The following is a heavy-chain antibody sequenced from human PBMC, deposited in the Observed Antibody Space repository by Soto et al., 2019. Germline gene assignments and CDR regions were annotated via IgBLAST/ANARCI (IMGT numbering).Heavy chain of an antibody. CDR3: ARSYTYYYDSSGYYLDY. CDR2: IYYSGST. D-gene: IGHD3-22*01. Sequence: SETLSLTCTVSGGSISTYYWSWIRQPPGKGLEWIGYIYYSGSTNYNPSLKSRVTISVDTSKDQFSLKLSSVTAADTAVYYCARSYTYYYDSSGYYLDYWGQGTLVTVSS. V-gene: IGHV4-59*01. CDR1: GGSISTYY. J-gene: IGHJ4*02.